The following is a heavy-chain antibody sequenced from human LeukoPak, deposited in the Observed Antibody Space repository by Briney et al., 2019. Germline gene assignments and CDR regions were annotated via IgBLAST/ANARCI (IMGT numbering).Heavy chain of an antibody. V-gene: IGHV7-4-1*02. CDR3: ARGEYSASWYTPHGMAV. CDR1: GYTFINHA. Sequence: ASVKVSCKASGYTFINHAINWVRQAPGQGLKWMGWINSNTGNPTYAQGFTGRFVFSLDTSVSTAYLQISSLKAEDTAVYYCARGEYSASWYTPHGMAVWGQGTTVTVSS. D-gene: IGHD6-13*01. J-gene: IGHJ6*02. CDR2: INSNTGNP.